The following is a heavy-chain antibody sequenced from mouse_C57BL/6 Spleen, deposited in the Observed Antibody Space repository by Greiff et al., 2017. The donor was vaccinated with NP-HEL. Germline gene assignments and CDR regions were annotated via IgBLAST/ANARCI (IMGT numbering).Heavy chain of an antibody. J-gene: IGHJ2*01. V-gene: IGHV1-53*01. CDR1: GYTFTSYW. CDR3: AREEGFNWENFNY. Sequence: QVQLQQSGTELVKPGASVKLSCKASGYTFTSYWMHWVKQRPGQGLEWIGNINPSNGGTNYNEKFKSKATLTVDKSSSTAYMQLSSLTSEDSAVYYCAREEGFNWENFNYWGQGTTLTVSS. D-gene: IGHD4-1*01. CDR2: INPSNGGT.